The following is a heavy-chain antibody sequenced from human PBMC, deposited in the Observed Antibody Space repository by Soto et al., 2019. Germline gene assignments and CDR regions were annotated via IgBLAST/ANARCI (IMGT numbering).Heavy chain of an antibody. CDR2: IYWDDDK. V-gene: IGHV2-5*02. Sequence: QITLKESGPPLVKPTQTLTLTCTFSGFSLSTSGVGVGWIRQPPGKALEWLALIYWDDDKRYSPSLKSRLTITKDTSKNQVVLTMTNMDPVDTATYYCAHTSMVRGVRYFDYWGQGTLVTVSS. CDR3: AHTSMVRGVRYFDY. CDR1: GFSLSTSGVG. J-gene: IGHJ4*02. D-gene: IGHD3-10*01.